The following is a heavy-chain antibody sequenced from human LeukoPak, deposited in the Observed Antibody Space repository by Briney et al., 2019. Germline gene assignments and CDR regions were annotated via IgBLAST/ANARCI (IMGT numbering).Heavy chain of an antibody. D-gene: IGHD6-13*01. CDR1: GFTVSSNY. Sequence: HAGGSLRLSCAASGFTVSSNYMSWVRQAPGKGLEWVSVIYSGGSTYYADSVKGRFTISRDNSKNTLYLQMNSLRAEDTAVYYCAREGPKESSSWQFDYWGQGTLVTVSS. CDR2: IYSGGST. V-gene: IGHV3-66*01. J-gene: IGHJ4*02. CDR3: AREGPKESSSWQFDY.